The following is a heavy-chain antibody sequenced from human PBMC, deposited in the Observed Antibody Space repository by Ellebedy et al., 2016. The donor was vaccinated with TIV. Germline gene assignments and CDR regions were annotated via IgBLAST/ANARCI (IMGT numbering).Heavy chain of an antibody. D-gene: IGHD6-19*01. J-gene: IGHJ3*02. CDR2: ISGSGGST. CDR3: AKSGGIAVAARAFDI. V-gene: IGHV3-23*01. Sequence: GGSLRLCXAASGFTFSSYAMSWVRQAPGKGLEWVSAISGSGGSTYYADSVKGRFTISRDNSKNTLYLQTNSLRAEDTAVYYCAKSGGIAVAARAFDIWGQGTMVTVSS. CDR1: GFTFSSYA.